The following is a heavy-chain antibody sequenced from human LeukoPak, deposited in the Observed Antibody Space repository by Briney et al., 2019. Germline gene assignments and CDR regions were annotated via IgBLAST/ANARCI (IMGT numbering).Heavy chain of an antibody. CDR1: GFNVISNY. CDR2: IYSGGTT. V-gene: IGHV3-53*01. CDR3: MRAIQWFGELFYGMDV. J-gene: IGHJ6*02. D-gene: IGHD3-10*01. Sequence: AGGSLRLSCAASGFNVISNYVSWVRQAPGKGLEWVSVIYSGGTTNYGDSVKGRFTISRDTSKNTLYLQMNSLRAEDTAVYYCMRAIQWFGELFYGMDVWGQGTTVTVSS.